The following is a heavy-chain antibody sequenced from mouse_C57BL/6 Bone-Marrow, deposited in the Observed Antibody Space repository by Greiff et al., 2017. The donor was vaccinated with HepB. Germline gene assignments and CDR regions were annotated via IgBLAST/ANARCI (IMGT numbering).Heavy chain of an antibody. CDR2: ISNLAYSI. Sequence: EVQWVESGGGLVQPGGSLKLSCAASGFTFSDYGMAWVRQAPRKGPEWVAFISNLAYSIYYADTVTGRFTISRENAKNTLYLEMSSLRSEDTAMYYCARLTPYWYFDVWGKGTTVTVSS. CDR1: GFTFSDYG. CDR3: ARLTPYWYFDV. J-gene: IGHJ1*03. D-gene: IGHD1-3*01. V-gene: IGHV5-15*01.